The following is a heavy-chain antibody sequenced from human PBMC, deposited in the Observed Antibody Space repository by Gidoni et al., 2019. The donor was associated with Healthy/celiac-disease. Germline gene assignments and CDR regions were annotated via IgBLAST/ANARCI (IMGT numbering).Heavy chain of an antibody. CDR1: GFTFSHAW. CDR3: TTGSVGATDSFFDY. D-gene: IGHD1-26*01. Sequence: EVQLVESGGGLVKPGGSLRLSCAASGFTFSHAWMSWVRQAPGKGLEWVGRIKSKTDGGTTDYAAPVKGRFTISRDDSKNTLYLQMNSLKTEDTAVYYCTTGSVGATDSFFDYWGQGTLVTVSS. J-gene: IGHJ4*02. V-gene: IGHV3-15*01. CDR2: IKSKTDGGTT.